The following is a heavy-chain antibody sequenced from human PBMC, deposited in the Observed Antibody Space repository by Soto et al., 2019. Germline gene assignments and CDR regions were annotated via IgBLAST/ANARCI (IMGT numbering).Heavy chain of an antibody. V-gene: IGHV1-8*01. J-gene: IGHJ6*02. CDR1: GYTFTSYD. CDR2: MNPNSGNT. CDR3: ARANKITMVRGVIPRGMDV. D-gene: IGHD3-10*01. Sequence: ASVKVSCKASGYTFTSYDINWVRQATGQGLEWMGWMNPNSGNTGYAQKFQGRVTMTRNTSISTAYMELSSLRSEDTAVYYCARANKITMVRGVIPRGMDVWGQGTRVTVSS.